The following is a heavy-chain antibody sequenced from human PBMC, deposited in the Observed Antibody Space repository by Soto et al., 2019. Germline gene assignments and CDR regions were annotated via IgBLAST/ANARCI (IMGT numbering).Heavy chain of an antibody. D-gene: IGHD1-1*01. CDR2: ISSSSSYI. CDR1: GFTFSRYS. V-gene: IGHV3-21*01. Sequence: PGGSLRLSCAASGFTFSRYSMNWVRQAPGKGLEWVSSISSSSSYIYYADSVKGRFTISRDNAKNSLYLQMNSLRAEDTAVYYCASSSVGTTSPLDYWGQGTLVTVSS. CDR3: ASSSVGTTSPLDY. J-gene: IGHJ4*02.